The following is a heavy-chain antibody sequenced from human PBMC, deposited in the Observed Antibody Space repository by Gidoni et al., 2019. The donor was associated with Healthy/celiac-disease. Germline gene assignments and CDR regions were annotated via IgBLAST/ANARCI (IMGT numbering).Heavy chain of an antibody. V-gene: IGHV3-66*02. CDR3: ARDPYYYDSSGYYYYYYGMDV. Sequence: EVQLVESGVGLVQPGGSLRLSCAASGFTVSSNYMRWVRQAPGKGLEWVSVIYSGGSTYYADSVKGRFTISRDNSKNTLYLQMNSLRAEDTAVYYCARDPYYYDSSGYYYYYYGMDVWGQGTTVTVSS. J-gene: IGHJ6*02. CDR1: GFTVSSNY. D-gene: IGHD3-22*01. CDR2: IYSGGST.